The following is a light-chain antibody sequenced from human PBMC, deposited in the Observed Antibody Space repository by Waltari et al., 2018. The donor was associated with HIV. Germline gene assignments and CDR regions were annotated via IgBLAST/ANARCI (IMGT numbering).Light chain of an antibody. J-gene: IGKJ4*01. V-gene: IGKV3-20*01. CDR1: QSVSSSY. CDR3: QQYGSWLT. Sequence: EIVLTQSPGTLSLSPGERATLSCRASQSVSSSYLAWYQQKPGQAPRLLIYGVSSSATGIPDRFSGSGSGTDFTLTISRLEPEDFAVYYCQQYGSWLTFGGGTKVEIK. CDR2: GVS.